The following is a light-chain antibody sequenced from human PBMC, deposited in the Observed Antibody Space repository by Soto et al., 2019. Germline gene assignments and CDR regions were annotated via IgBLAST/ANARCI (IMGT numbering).Light chain of an antibody. V-gene: IGLV2-23*03. CDR3: CSYAGSSTFGVV. CDR1: SSDVGSYNL. J-gene: IGLJ2*01. CDR2: EGS. Sequence: QSALTQPASVSGSPGQSITISCTGTSSDVGSYNLVSWYQQHPGKAPKLMIYEGSKRPSGVSNRFSGSKSGNTASLRISGLQAEDEADYYCCSYAGSSTFGVVFGGGTKLTVL.